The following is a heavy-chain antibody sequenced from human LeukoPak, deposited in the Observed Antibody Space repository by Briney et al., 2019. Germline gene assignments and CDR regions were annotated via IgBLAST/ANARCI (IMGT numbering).Heavy chain of an antibody. Sequence: SVKVSCKASGGAFSSYAISWVRQAPGQGLEWMGGIIPIFGTANYAQKFQGRVTITADESTSTAYMELSSLRSEDTAVYYCARGGTYYDFWSGPRYWFDPWGQGTLVTVSS. CDR2: IIPIFGTA. D-gene: IGHD3-3*01. J-gene: IGHJ5*02. V-gene: IGHV1-69*01. CDR1: GGAFSSYA. CDR3: ARGGTYYDFWSGPRYWFDP.